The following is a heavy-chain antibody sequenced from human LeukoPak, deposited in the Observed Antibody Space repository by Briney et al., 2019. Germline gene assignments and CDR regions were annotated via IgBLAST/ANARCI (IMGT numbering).Heavy chain of an antibody. CDR1: GFTFSSQP. CDR3: AKDPKRTAGYFDY. CDR2: ISGSGGST. V-gene: IGHV3-23*01. D-gene: IGHD6-25*01. J-gene: IGHJ4*02. Sequence: GGSLRLSCAASGFTFSSQPMTWVRQAPGRGLEWVSAISGSGGSTYYADSVKGRFTTSRDNSKNTLYLQMNSLRAEDTAVYYCAKDPKRTAGYFDYWGQGTLVTVSS.